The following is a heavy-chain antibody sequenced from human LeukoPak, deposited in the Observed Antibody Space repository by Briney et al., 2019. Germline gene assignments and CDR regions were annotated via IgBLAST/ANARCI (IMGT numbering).Heavy chain of an antibody. D-gene: IGHD2-15*01. CDR3: ARLWSTDCSGGSCPHQPNY. CDR1: GGSISSSSYH. CDR2: VFYSGST. J-gene: IGHJ4*02. V-gene: IGHV4-39*01. Sequence: SETLSLICTVSGGSISSSSYHWGWIRQPPGKGLEWIGSVFYSGSTYYNPSLKSRVTMSVDTSKNQFSLKLSSVIAADTAVYYCARLWSTDCSGGSCPHQPNYWGQGTLVTVSS.